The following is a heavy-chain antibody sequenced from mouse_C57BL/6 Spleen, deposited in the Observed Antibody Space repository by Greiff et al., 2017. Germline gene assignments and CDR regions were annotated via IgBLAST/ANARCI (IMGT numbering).Heavy chain of an antibody. CDR2: IWSGGST. CDR1: GFSLTSYG. Sequence: QVHVKQSGPGLVQPSQSLSITCTVSGFSLTSYGVHWVRQSPGKGLEWLGVIWSGGSTDYNAAFISRLSISKDNSKSQVFFKMNSLQADDTAIYYCARITDYGNYSSYWYFDVWGTGTTVTVSS. V-gene: IGHV2-2*01. J-gene: IGHJ1*03. D-gene: IGHD2-1*01. CDR3: ARITDYGNYSSYWYFDV.